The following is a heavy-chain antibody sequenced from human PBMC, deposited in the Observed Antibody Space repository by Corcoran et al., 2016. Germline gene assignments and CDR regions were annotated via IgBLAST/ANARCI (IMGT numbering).Heavy chain of an antibody. CDR1: GFSLSTSGMR. CDR3: ARHIPVRDGYNDAFDI. J-gene: IGHJ3*02. D-gene: IGHD5-12*01. Sequence: QVTLKESGPALVKPTQTLTLTCTFSGFSLSTSGMRVSWIRQPPGKALERLARIDWDDDKFYSTSLKTRLTISKDTSKNQVVLTMTNMDPVDTATYYCARHIPVRDGYNDAFDIWGQGTMVTVSS. V-gene: IGHV2-70*04. CDR2: IDWDDDK.